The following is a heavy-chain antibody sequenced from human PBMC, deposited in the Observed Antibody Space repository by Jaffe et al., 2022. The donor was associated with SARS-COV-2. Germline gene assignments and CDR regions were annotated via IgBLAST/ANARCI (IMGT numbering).Heavy chain of an antibody. CDR2: MYDSGRT. Sequence: QVQLQESGPGLVKPSETLTLTCTVSGGSVTTYYWSWIRQPPGKGLEWIGSMYDSGRTIYNPSLQSRVTISGDTSNIQFSLKVTSVTAADTAVYYCAREGGDYGDYNAFDIWGRGTMVAVSS. J-gene: IGHJ3*02. CDR1: GGSVTTYY. V-gene: IGHV4-59*02. CDR3: AREGGDYGDYNAFDI. D-gene: IGHD2-21*02.